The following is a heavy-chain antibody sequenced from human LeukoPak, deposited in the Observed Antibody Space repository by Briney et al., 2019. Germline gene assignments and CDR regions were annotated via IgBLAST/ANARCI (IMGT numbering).Heavy chain of an antibody. Sequence: SETLSLTSTVSGGSVSSFKWGWIRQAAGRGLEWIGRIYTSGNTNYNPSLKSRVTISVDKCKNQFSLKLISVTAADTGMYYCAVENRHNWGQGTLVTVSS. CDR3: AVENRHN. CDR2: IYTSGNT. CDR1: GGSVSSFK. V-gene: IGHV4-4*07. D-gene: IGHD2-2*01. J-gene: IGHJ4*02.